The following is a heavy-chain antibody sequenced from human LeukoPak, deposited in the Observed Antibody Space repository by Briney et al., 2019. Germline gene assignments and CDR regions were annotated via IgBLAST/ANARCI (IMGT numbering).Heavy chain of an antibody. CDR2: ISSNGDNT. CDR3: VRGTGY. Sequence: GWSLRLSCSVSGFTFRTYVMHWVRQAPGKGLEYVSAISSNGDNTYYADSVKGRFTISRDNSKNTLYLQMSSLRADDTAVYYCVRGTGYWGQGTLVTVSS. J-gene: IGHJ4*02. V-gene: IGHV3-64D*06. CDR1: GFTFRTYV.